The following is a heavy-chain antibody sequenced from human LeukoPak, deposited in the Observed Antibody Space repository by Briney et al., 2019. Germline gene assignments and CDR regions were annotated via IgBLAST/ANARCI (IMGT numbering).Heavy chain of an antibody. D-gene: IGHD6-19*01. CDR3: ARAVSGRFDY. CDR1: GGSFSGYY. Sequence: SETLSLTCAVYGGSFSGYYWSWIRQPPGKGLEWIGEINHSGSTNYNPSLKSRVTISVDTSKNQFSLRLSSVTAADTAIYYCARAVSGRFDYWGQGTLVTISS. CDR2: INHSGST. J-gene: IGHJ4*02. V-gene: IGHV4-34*01.